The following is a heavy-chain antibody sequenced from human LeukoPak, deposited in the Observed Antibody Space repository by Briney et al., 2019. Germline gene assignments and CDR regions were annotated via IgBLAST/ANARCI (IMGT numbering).Heavy chain of an antibody. V-gene: IGHV3-11*05. CDR3: ARDLRYGGNSRPVFAWDY. CDR1: GFTFRDYY. CDR2: ISSSSSYI. Sequence: GGSLRLSCVASGFTFRDYYMSWIRRAPGKGLEWVSYISSSSSYIDYADSVKGRFTISRDNAKNSLHLQMKSLRAEDTAVYYCARDLRYGGNSRPVFAWDYWGQGTLVTVSS. J-gene: IGHJ4*02. D-gene: IGHD4-23*01.